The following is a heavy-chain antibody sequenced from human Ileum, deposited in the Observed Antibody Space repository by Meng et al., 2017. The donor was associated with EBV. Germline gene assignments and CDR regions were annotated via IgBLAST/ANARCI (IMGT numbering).Heavy chain of an antibody. D-gene: IGHD1-14*01. Sequence: QGLLHDSGPGLVHPPQTLSLTCTVSGDSNSSGGYFLSWIRQPPGKGLEWIGYIYYSGNTYYKPSLKSRVTMSVDTSKNQFSLKLSSVTAADTAVYYCARSLTTPYYFDDWGQGTLVTVSS. CDR3: ARSLTTPYYFDD. CDR1: GDSNSSGGYF. CDR2: IYYSGNT. V-gene: IGHV4-30-4*01. J-gene: IGHJ4*02.